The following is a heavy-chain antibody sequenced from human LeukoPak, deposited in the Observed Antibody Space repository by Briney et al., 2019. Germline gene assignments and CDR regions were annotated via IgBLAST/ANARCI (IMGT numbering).Heavy chain of an antibody. V-gene: IGHV3-30-3*01. CDR1: GFTFSSYA. CDR3: ARDLRQYLKYYFDY. J-gene: IGHJ4*02. D-gene: IGHD2-2*01. CDR2: ISYDGSNK. Sequence: PGGSLRLSCAASGFTFSSYAMHWVRQAPGKGLEWVAVISYDGSNKYYADSVKGRFTISRDNAKNSLYLQMNSLRAEDTAVYYCARDLRQYLKYYFDYWGQGTLVTVSS.